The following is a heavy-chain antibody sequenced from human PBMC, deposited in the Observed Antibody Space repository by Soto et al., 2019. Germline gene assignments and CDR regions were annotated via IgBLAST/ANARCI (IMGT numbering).Heavy chain of an antibody. CDR2: IRSKGNNYAT. CDR3: IRFSRSLSWYFDL. J-gene: IGHJ2*01. Sequence: EVQLVESGGGLVQPGGSLKLSCAASGFTFSDSAMHWVRHASGKRLEWVGRIRSKGNNYATTYAASVKGRFTISRDDSKKTAYLQMNSLKTEDTAVYYCIRFSRSLSWYFDLWGRDTLVTVSS. D-gene: IGHD3-16*02. V-gene: IGHV3-73*02. CDR1: GFTFSDSA.